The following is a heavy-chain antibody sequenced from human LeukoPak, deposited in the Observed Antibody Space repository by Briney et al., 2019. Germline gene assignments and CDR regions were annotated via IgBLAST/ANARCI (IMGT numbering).Heavy chain of an antibody. J-gene: IGHJ6*03. D-gene: IGHD2-15*01. CDR3: ARGYCSGGSCPKYYYYMDV. CDR1: GGTFSSYA. V-gene: IGHV1-69*06. CDR2: IIPIFGTA. Sequence: ASVKVSCKASGGTFSSYAISWVRQAPGQGFEWMGGIIPIFGTANYAQKFQGRVTITADKSTSTAYMELSSLRSEDTAVYYCARGYCSGGSCPKYYYYMDVWGKGTTVTVSS.